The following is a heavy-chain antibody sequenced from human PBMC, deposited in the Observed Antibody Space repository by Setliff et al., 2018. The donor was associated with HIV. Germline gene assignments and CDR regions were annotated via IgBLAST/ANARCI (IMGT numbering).Heavy chain of an antibody. Sequence: GASVKVSCKASGGTFSSYAISWVRQAPGQGLEWMGGIIPIFGTANYAQKFQGRGTITADESTSTAYMELSSLRSDDTAMYYCATDPGYSSTWYSESFQHWGQGTVVTVSS. CDR3: ATDPGYSSTWYSESFQH. CDR1: GGTFSSYA. CDR2: IIPIFGTA. J-gene: IGHJ1*01. V-gene: IGHV1-69*13. D-gene: IGHD6-13*01.